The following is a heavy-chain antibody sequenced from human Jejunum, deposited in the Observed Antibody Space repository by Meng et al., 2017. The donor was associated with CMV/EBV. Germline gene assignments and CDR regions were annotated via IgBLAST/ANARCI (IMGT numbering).Heavy chain of an antibody. CDR2: ISGSGGSI. V-gene: IGHV3-23*01. CDR1: GFTFSTYA. J-gene: IGHJ5*02. D-gene: IGHD3-16*02. CDR3: VKASAVIFGWFDP. Sequence: SGFTFSTYAMNWVRQAPGKGLGWVSSISGSGGSIYYADSVKGRFTISRDNSKNTLYLQMSSLRAEDTALYYCVKASAVIFGWFDPWGQGTLVTVSS.